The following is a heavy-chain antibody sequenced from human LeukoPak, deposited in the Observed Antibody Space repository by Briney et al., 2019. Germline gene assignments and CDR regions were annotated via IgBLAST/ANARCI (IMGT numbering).Heavy chain of an antibody. Sequence: GGSLRLSCAASGFTFSSYSMNWVRQAPGKGLEWVSYISSSSGTIYYADSVKGRFTISRDNSKNTLYLQMNSLRAEDTAVYYCAKSYYDFWSGPSAHDYWGQGTLVTVSS. V-gene: IGHV3-48*01. D-gene: IGHD3-3*01. J-gene: IGHJ4*02. CDR2: ISSSSGTI. CDR3: AKSYYDFWSGPSAHDY. CDR1: GFTFSSYS.